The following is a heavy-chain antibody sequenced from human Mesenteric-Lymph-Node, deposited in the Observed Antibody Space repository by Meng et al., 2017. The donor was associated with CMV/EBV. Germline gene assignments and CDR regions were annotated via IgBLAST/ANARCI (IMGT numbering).Heavy chain of an antibody. CDR3: VRFLISPLYGMDV. J-gene: IGHJ6*02. V-gene: IGHV3-11*04. CDR2: IGGSGSTI. CDR1: GFTSSAYY. D-gene: IGHD3-3*01. Sequence: GSLSLSCAVSGFTSSAYYMRWIRQAAGTGREWVSYIGGSGSTIHYADSVKGRFAISRDNATNSLYLQINSLRAEDTAVYYRVRFLISPLYGMDVWGQGTTVTVSS.